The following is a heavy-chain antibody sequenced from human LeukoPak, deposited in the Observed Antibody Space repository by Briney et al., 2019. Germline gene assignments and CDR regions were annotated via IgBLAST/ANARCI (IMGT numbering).Heavy chain of an antibody. J-gene: IGHJ4*02. D-gene: IGHD3-10*01. V-gene: IGHV5-51*01. CDR2: IYPGDSDT. CDR1: GYTFTSYW. Sequence: GESLKISCTGSGYTFTSYWIGWVRQTPGKGLEWMGIIYPGDSDTRYKPSFHGQVTISADKSISTAFLEWSSLEALDTAMYYCARQGESYGYFDYWGQGTLVTVSS. CDR3: ARQGESYGYFDY.